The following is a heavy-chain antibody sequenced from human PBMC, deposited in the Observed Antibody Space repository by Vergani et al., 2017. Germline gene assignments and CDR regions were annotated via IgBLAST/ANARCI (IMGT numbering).Heavy chain of an antibody. V-gene: IGHV1-69*01. J-gene: IGHJ6*03. CDR2: IIPIFGTA. D-gene: IGHD1-26*01. CDR3: AVGVGASARKGRYYYYYMDV. CDR1: GGTFSSYA. Sequence: QVQLVQSGAEVKKPGSSVKVSCKASGGTFSSYAISWVRQAPGQGLEWMGGIIPIFGTANDAQKLQGRVTITANESTSTAYMELSSLRSEDTAVFYCAVGVGASARKGRYYYYYMDVWGKGTTVTVSS.